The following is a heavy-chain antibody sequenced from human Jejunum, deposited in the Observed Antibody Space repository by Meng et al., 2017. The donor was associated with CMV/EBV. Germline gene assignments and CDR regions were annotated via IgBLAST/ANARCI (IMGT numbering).Heavy chain of an antibody. D-gene: IGHD1-26*01. CDR2: ISKSGSTI. Sequence: SGFSFSDHYMDWVRQAPGKGLEWVSYISKSGSTIFYADSVKGRFTISRDNPNNTLNLQMNNLRAEDTALYYCARFSIVRTTNAFDIWGQGTMVTVSS. V-gene: IGHV3-11*01. CDR1: GFSFSDHY. J-gene: IGHJ3*02. CDR3: ARFSIVRTTNAFDI.